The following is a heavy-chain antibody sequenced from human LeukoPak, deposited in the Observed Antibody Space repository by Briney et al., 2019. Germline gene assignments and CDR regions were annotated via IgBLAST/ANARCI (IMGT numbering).Heavy chain of an antibody. CDR1: GLTSSHNY. CDR3: VSFYETY. CDR2: INSDGSWT. D-gene: IGHD2-2*01. J-gene: IGHJ4*02. Sequence: PGGSLRLSCAASGLTSSHNYVSWVRQAPGKGLVWVSHINSDGSWTSYADSVKGRFTISKDNAKNTVYLQMNNLRAEDTAVYYCVSFYETYWGRGTLVTVSS. V-gene: IGHV3-74*01.